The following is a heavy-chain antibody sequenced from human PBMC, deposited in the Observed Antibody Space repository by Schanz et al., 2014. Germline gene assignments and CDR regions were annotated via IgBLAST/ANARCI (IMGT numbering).Heavy chain of an antibody. Sequence: QVQLVQSGAEMKKPGASVKVSCKASGYIFIGYYIHWVRQAPGQGLEWMGQINPNSGATIYAQNFQARVTMTTDTSISTAYMELSRLRSDDTALYYCARDGHSSIWDSYYFYGLDVWGQGTTVTVSS. V-gene: IGHV1-2*06. J-gene: IGHJ6*02. CDR3: ARDGHSSIWDSYYFYGLDV. CDR2: INPNSGAT. D-gene: IGHD6-13*01. CDR1: GYIFIGYY.